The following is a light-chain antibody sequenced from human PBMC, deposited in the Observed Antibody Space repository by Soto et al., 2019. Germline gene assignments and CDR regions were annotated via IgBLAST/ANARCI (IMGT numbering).Light chain of an antibody. Sequence: DTVMTKSPLSLPVTPGEPASISCWSSQSLLHTDGYNYLDWYLQKPGQSPQLLIYLGSYRASGVPDRFSGSGSRTDFTLKISRVEAEDVGVYYCMQALQTPPTFGQGTKVDIK. CDR1: QSLLHTDGYNY. J-gene: IGKJ1*01. V-gene: IGKV2-28*01. CDR3: MQALQTPPT. CDR2: LGS.